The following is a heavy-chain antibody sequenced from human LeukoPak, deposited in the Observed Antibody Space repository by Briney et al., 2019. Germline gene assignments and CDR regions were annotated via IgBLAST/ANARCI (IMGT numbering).Heavy chain of an antibody. CDR3: ARAPSEIGGYYPEYFRH. Sequence: GGSLRLSCAASGFTFSSYWMHWVRQAPGKGLVWVSRIKSDGSTNYADSVKGRFTISRDNAKNTLSLQINSLRAEDTGVYYCARAPSEIGGYYPEYFRHWGQGTLVTVSS. J-gene: IGHJ1*01. CDR1: GFTFSSYW. V-gene: IGHV3-74*01. D-gene: IGHD3-22*01. CDR2: IKSDGST.